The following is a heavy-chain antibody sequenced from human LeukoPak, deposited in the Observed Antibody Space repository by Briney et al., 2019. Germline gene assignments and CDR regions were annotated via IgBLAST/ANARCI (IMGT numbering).Heavy chain of an antibody. CDR3: ARSPMTTVTTNLVYYYYYMDV. CDR2: ISTYNGNT. D-gene: IGHD4-17*01. Sequence: GASVKVSCKASGYTFTNYGITWVRQAPGQGLEWMGWISTYNGNTNYAQKLQGRVTMTTDTSTSTAYMELRSLRSDDTAVYYCARSPMTTVTTNLVYYYYYMDVWGKGTTVTVSS. V-gene: IGHV1-18*01. CDR1: GYTFTNYG. J-gene: IGHJ6*03.